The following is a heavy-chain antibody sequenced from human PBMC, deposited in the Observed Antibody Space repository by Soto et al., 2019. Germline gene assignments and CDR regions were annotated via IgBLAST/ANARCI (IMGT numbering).Heavy chain of an antibody. CDR1: GYTFTSYG. CDR2: FSTYNGNT. D-gene: IGHD3-3*01. V-gene: IGHV1-18*04. CDR3: ARLLFLEWFDDY. Sequence: QVPLVQSAAEVKKPGASVKVSCKTSGYTFTSYGISWVRQAPGQGLEWMGWFSTYNGNTNYAQKFQGRATMTTDTSTTTAYMELRSLKSDDTAVYYCARLLFLEWFDDYWGQGTLVTVSS. J-gene: IGHJ4*02.